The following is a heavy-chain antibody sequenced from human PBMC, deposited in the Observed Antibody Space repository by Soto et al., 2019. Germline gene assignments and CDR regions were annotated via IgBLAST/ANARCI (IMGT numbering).Heavy chain of an antibody. Sequence: PGGSLILSCAASGFTFSSYAMHWVRQAPGKGLEWVAVISYDGSNKYYADSVKGRSTISRDNSKNTLYLQMNSLRAEDTAVYYCARDFSGYSYAKYYYDSSRPTEAHDYWGQGTLVTVSS. D-gene: IGHD3-22*01. J-gene: IGHJ4*02. CDR3: ARDFSGYSYAKYYYDSSRPTEAHDY. CDR2: ISYDGSNK. V-gene: IGHV3-30-3*01. CDR1: GFTFSSYA.